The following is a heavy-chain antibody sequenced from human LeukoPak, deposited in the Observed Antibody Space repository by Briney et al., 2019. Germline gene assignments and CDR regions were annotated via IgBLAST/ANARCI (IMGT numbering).Heavy chain of an antibody. D-gene: IGHD3-22*01. Sequence: GGSLRLSCAASGFTFSSYAMSWVRRAPGKGLEWVSAISGSGGSTYYADSVKGRFTISRDNSKNTLYLQMNSLRAEDTAVYYCASVYYYDSSGYSSFDYWGQGTLVTVSS. V-gene: IGHV3-23*01. CDR1: GFTFSSYA. CDR3: ASVYYYDSSGYSSFDY. CDR2: ISGSGGST. J-gene: IGHJ4*02.